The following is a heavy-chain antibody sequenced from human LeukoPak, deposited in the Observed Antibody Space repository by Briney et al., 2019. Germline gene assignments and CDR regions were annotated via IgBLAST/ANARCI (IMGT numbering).Heavy chain of an antibody. V-gene: IGHV3-21*01. D-gene: IGHD3-22*01. CDR2: ISSSSSYI. J-gene: IGHJ4*02. CDR1: GGSISSSS. CDR3: ARAVWDSSGYYYDY. Sequence: ETLSLTCTVSGGSISSSSYYWGWIRQPPGKGLEWVSSISSSSSYIYYADSVKGRFTVSRDNAKNSLYLQMNSLRAEDTAIYYCARAVWDSSGYYYDYWGQGTLVTVSS.